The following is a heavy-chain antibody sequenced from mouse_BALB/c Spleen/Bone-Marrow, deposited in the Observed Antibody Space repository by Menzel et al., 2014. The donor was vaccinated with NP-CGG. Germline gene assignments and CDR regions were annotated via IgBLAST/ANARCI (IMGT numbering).Heavy chain of an antibody. Sequence: VQLQQSGAELVKPGASVKLSCTASGFNIKDTYMHWVKQRPEQGLEWIGRIDPANGNTKYDPKFQGKATITADTSSNTAYLQLSSLASEGTAVYYCARYDYGVSVDYWGQGATRTVPS. V-gene: IGHV14-3*02. J-gene: IGHJ2*01. CDR2: IDPANGNT. D-gene: IGHD2-4*01. CDR1: GFNIKDTY. CDR3: ARYDYGVSVDY.